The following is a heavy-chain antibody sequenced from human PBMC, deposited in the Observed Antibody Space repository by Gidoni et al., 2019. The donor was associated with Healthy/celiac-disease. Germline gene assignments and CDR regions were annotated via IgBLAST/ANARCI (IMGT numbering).Heavy chain of an antibody. CDR2: INHSGST. CDR1: GGSFSGYY. CDR3: ARGGYSGSYGDFDY. Sequence: QVQLQQWGAGLLKPSETLSLTCAVYGGSFSGYYWSWIRQPPGKGLEWIGEINHSGSTNYNPSLKSRVTISVDTSKNQFSLKLSSVTAADTAVYYCARGGYSGSYGDFDYWGQGTLVTVSS. V-gene: IGHV4-34*01. J-gene: IGHJ4*02. D-gene: IGHD1-26*01.